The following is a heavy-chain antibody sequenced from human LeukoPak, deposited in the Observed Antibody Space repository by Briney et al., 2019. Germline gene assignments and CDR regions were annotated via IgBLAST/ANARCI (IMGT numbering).Heavy chain of an antibody. CDR3: ARDPGGTLI. V-gene: IGHV3-21*01. J-gene: IGHJ3*02. D-gene: IGHD1-26*01. CDR2: ISSSSSYI. Sequence: GGSLRLSCAASGFTFSSYSMNWVRQAPGKGLEWVSSISSSSSYIYYADSAKGRFTISRDNAKDSLYLQMNSLRAEDTAVYYCARDPGGTLIWGQGTMVTVSS. CDR1: GFTFSSYS.